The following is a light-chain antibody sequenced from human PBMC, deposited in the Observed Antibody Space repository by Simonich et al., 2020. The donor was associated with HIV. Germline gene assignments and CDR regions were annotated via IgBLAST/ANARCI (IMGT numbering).Light chain of an antibody. CDR3: QQYSNWPLT. J-gene: IGKJ4*01. CDR1: QSVSSY. CDR2: DAS. Sequence: EIVLTQSPAPLSLSPGERATLSCRASQSVSSYLAWFQQKPGQAPRLLIYDASNRATGIPARFSGSGSGTEFTLTISSLQSEDFAVYYCQQYSNWPLTFGGGTKVEIK. V-gene: IGKV3-11*01.